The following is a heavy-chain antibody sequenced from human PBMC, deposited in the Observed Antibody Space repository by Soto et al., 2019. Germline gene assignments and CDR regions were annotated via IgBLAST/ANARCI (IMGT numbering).Heavy chain of an antibody. D-gene: IGHD3-10*01. CDR1: GGSVRSGRYY. V-gene: IGHV4-61*01. J-gene: IGHJ4*02. CDR3: ARVRGWFGSGASSLVFDF. CDR2: IYYTGGT. Sequence: QVQLQESGPGLVRPSETLSLPCSVSGGSVRSGRYYWAWIRQPAGKALAWIGHIYYTGGTHYNPSRATRVPMSIGVSIRQLSLRPKSVTAEGTAVYYCARVRGWFGSGASSLVFDFWGQGVLVTVSS.